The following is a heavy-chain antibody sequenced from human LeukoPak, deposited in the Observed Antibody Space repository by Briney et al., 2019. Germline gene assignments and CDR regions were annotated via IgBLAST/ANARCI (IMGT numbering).Heavy chain of an antibody. J-gene: IGHJ3*02. D-gene: IGHD5-12*01. CDR3: ARDRDGYDEGDAFDI. CDR2: IYTSGST. V-gene: IGHV4-4*07. Sequence: SETLSLTCTVPGGSISSYYWSWIRQPAGKGLEWIGRIYTSGSTNYNPSLKSRVTMSVDTSKNQFSLKLSSVTAADTAVYYCARDRDGYDEGDAFDIWGQGTMVTVSS. CDR1: GGSISSYY.